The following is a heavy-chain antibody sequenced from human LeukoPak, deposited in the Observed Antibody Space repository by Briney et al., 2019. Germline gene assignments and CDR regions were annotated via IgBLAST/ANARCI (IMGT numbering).Heavy chain of an antibody. CDR1: GGSISSYY. J-gene: IGHJ4*02. CDR2: IYYSGST. V-gene: IGHV4-59*01. Sequence: SETLSLTCTVSGGSISSYYWSWIRQPPGKGLEWIGHIYYSGSTNYNPSLKSRVTISVDTSKNQFSLKLSSVTAADTAVYYCARAGVQLWSPIDYWGQGTLVTVSS. CDR3: ARAGVQLWSPIDY. D-gene: IGHD5-18*01.